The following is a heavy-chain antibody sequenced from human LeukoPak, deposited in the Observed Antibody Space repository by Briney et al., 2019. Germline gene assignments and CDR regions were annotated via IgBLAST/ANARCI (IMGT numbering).Heavy chain of an antibody. CDR2: INPNSGGT. V-gene: IGHV1-2*04. Sequence: ASVKVSCKASGYTFTGYYMYWVRQAPGQGLEWMGWINPNSGGTNYAQKFQGWVTMTRDTSISTAYMELSRLRSDDTAVYYCARGIGYCSGGSCYAYDYWGQGTLVTVSS. CDR1: GYTFTGYY. J-gene: IGHJ4*02. CDR3: ARGIGYCSGGSCYAYDY. D-gene: IGHD2-15*01.